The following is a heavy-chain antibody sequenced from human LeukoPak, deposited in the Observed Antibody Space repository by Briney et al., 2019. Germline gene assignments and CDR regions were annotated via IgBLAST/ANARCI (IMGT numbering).Heavy chain of an antibody. Sequence: GGSLRLSCAASGFTFDDYAMHWVRQAPGKGLEWVSGISWNSGSIGYADSVKGRFTISRDNAKNSLYLQMNSLRAEDTALYYCAKDGYCSGGSCYSRFHYYYYYYMDVWGKGTTVTVSS. CDR3: AKDGYCSGGSCYSRFHYYYYYYMDV. J-gene: IGHJ6*03. CDR2: ISWNSGSI. D-gene: IGHD2-15*01. V-gene: IGHV3-9*01. CDR1: GFTFDDYA.